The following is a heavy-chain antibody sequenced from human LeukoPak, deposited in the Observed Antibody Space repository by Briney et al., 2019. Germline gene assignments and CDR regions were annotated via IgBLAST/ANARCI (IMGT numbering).Heavy chain of an antibody. CDR3: ARGFLSPRDQDLDP. CDR1: GGSISSGDYY. CDR2: IYYSGST. J-gene: IGHJ5*02. V-gene: IGHV4-30-4*01. Sequence: SQTLSLTCTVSGGSISSGDYYWSWIRQPPGKGLEWIGYIYYSGSTYYNPSLESRVTISVDTSKNQFSLKLSSVTAADTAVYYCARGFLSPRDQDLDPWGQGTLVTVSS. D-gene: IGHD2/OR15-2a*01.